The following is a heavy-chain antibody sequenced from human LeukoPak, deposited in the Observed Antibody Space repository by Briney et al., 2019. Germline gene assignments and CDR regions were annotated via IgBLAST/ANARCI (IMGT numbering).Heavy chain of an antibody. Sequence: PGGSLRLSCTGSGFSFSSYQMNWVRQAPGKRLEWVSHISDDDTTIYYADSVKGRFTISRDDAKSSLYLEMKSLRAEDTAIYYCARGHGTSWFPFDSWGQGTLVTVSS. V-gene: IGHV3-48*03. D-gene: IGHD6-13*01. CDR2: ISDDDTTI. CDR1: GFSFSSYQ. CDR3: ARGHGTSWFPFDS. J-gene: IGHJ4*02.